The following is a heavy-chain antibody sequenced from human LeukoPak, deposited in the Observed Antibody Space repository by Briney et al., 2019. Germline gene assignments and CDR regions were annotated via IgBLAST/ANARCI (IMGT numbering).Heavy chain of an antibody. V-gene: IGHV4-61*02. CDR3: ARDSVTHHYTRYYYYYMDV. CDR1: GGSISSSSYY. CDR2: IYTSGST. Sequence: SETLSLTCTVSGGSISSSSYYWSWIRQPAGKGLEWIGRIYTSGSTNYNPSLKSRVTISVDTSKNQFSLKLSSVTAADTAVYYCARDSVTHHYTRYYYYYMDVWGKGTTVTVSS. D-gene: IGHD3-3*01. J-gene: IGHJ6*03.